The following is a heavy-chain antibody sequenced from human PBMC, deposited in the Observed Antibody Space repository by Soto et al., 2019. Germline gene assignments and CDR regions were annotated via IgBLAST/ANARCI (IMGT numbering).Heavy chain of an antibody. V-gene: IGHV3-48*03. CDR3: ARRASR. CDR1: GFTFSSSE. D-gene: IGHD1-26*01. J-gene: IGHJ3*01. CDR2: IHPSGQPI. Sequence: RGALRLFSAVSGFTFSSSEMYWVRQAPGKGLEWISYIHPSGQPIFYADSVKGRFTISRDNANNSVFLQMNSLRAEDTAVYYCARRASRWGQGTMVTVSS.